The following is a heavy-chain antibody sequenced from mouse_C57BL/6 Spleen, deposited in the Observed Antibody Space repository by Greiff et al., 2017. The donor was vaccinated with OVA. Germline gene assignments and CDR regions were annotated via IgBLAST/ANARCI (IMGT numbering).Heavy chain of an antibody. D-gene: IGHD2-4*01. CDR3: APIYYEYADVFAY. J-gene: IGHJ3*01. Sequence: EVQLQQSGPELVKPGASVKISCKASGYTFTDYYMNWVKQSHGKSLEWIGDINPNNGGTSYNQKFKGKATLTVDKSSSTAYMELRSLTSEDSAVYYCAPIYYEYADVFAYWGHGTLVTVSA. V-gene: IGHV1-26*01. CDR1: GYTFTDYY. CDR2: INPNNGGT.